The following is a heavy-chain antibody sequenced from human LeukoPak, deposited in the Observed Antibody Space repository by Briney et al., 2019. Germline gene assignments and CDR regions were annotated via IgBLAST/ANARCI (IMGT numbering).Heavy chain of an antibody. D-gene: IGHD2-2*01. Sequence: GRSLRLSCAASGFTFSTCAMHWVRQAPDMGLEWLAMISFDGNNVNHADSVKGRFTISRDNSKNTLYLQMNSLRAEDTAVYYCAKDPLPAAPWYYFDYWGQGTLVTVSS. J-gene: IGHJ4*02. CDR1: GFTFSTCA. CDR3: AKDPLPAAPWYYFDY. CDR2: ISFDGNNV. V-gene: IGHV3-30-3*01.